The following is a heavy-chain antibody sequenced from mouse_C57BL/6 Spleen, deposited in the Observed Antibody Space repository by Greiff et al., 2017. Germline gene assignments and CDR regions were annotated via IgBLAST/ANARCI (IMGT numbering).Heavy chain of an antibody. V-gene: IGHV3-6*01. J-gene: IGHJ2*01. D-gene: IGHD2-5*01. CDR2: ISYDGSN. Sequence: EVQLVESGPGLVKPSQSLSLTCSVTGYSITSGYYWNWIRQFPGNKLEWMGYISYDGSNNYNPSLKNRISITRDTSKNQFFLKLNSVTTEDTATYYCARYSNSYYFDYWGQGTTLTVSS. CDR3: ARYSNSYYFDY. CDR1: GYSITSGYY.